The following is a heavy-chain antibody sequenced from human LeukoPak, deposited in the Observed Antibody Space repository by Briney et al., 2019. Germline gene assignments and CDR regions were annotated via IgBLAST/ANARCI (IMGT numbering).Heavy chain of an antibody. CDR2: ISAYNGNT. D-gene: IGHD1-26*01. Sequence: ASVKVSCKASGYTFTSYSISWVRQAPGQGLEWMGWISAYNGNTNYAQKLQGRVTMTTDTCTSTAYMELRSLRAEDTVVYYCASDGNSGSYPGYFDYWGQGTLVTVSS. CDR1: GYTFTSYS. J-gene: IGHJ4*02. V-gene: IGHV1-18*01. CDR3: ASDGNSGSYPGYFDY.